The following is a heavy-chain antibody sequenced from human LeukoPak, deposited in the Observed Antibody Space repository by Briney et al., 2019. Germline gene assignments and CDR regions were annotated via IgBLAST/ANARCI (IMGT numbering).Heavy chain of an antibody. D-gene: IGHD6-13*01. CDR1: GGSISSSSYY. Sequence: SETLSLTSTVSGGSISSSSYYWGWIRQPPGKGLEWVGSIYYSGSTYYNPSLKSRVTISVDTSKKQFSLKLSSVTAADTAVYYCARRGWAAAGYLSYYFDYWGQGTLVTVSS. CDR2: IYYSGST. J-gene: IGHJ4*02. V-gene: IGHV4-39*01. CDR3: ARRGWAAAGYLSYYFDY.